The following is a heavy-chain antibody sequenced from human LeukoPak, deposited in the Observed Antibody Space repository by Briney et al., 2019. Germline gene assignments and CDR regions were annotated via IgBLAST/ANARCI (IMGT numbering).Heavy chain of an antibody. J-gene: IGHJ6*02. Sequence: GGSLRLSCAASGFTFSSYGMHWVRQAPGKGLEWVAVIWYDGSNKYYADSVKGRFTISRDNSTNTLCLHMHSLRAEDTAVYYCARTSPTIYYYYGMDVWGQGTTVTVSS. V-gene: IGHV3-33*01. CDR1: GFTFSSYG. D-gene: IGHD2-2*01. CDR3: ARTSPTIYYYYGMDV. CDR2: IWYDGSNK.